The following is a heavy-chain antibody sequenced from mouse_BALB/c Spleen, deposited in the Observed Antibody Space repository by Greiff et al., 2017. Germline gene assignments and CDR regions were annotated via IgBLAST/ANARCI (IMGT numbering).Heavy chain of an antibody. Sequence: TGGGLVQPKGSLKLSCAASGFTFNTNAMNWVRQAPGKGLEWVARIRSKSNNYATYYADSVKDRFTISRDDSQSMLYLQMNNLKTEDTAMYYCVRDDYYYAMDYWGQGTSVTVSS. J-gene: IGHJ4*01. V-gene: IGHV10S3*01. CDR1: GFTFNTNA. D-gene: IGHD2-4*01. CDR2: IRSKSNNYAT. CDR3: VRDDYYYAMDY.